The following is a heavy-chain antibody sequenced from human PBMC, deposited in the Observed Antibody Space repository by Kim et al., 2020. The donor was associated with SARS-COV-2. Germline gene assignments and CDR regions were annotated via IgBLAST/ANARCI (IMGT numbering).Heavy chain of an antibody. V-gene: IGHV4-39*07. J-gene: IGHJ4*02. D-gene: IGHD1-26*01. Sequence: NPSLKSRVTISVDTSKNHFSLKLSSVTAADTAVYYCARDRSGSYYRVDYWGQGTLVTVSS. CDR3: ARDRSGSYYRVDY.